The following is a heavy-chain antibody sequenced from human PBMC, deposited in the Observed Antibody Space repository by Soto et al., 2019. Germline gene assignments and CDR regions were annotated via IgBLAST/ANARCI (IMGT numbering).Heavy chain of an antibody. D-gene: IGHD3-22*01. CDR3: ARDVGSYYYDSSGWAFDY. CDR1: GFTFSNSW. J-gene: IGHJ4*02. V-gene: IGHV3-7*03. CDR2: IKQDGSEK. Sequence: EVQLVESGGGLVQPGGSLRLSCEASGFTFSNSWMSWVRQAPGKGLEWVANIKQDGSEKYYVDSVKGRFTISRDNAKKSLYLQMNSLRVEDTAVHYCARDVGSYYYDSSGWAFDYWGQGTLVTVSS.